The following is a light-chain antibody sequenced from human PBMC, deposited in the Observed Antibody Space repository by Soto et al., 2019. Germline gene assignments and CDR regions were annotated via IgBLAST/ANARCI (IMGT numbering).Light chain of an antibody. J-gene: IGLJ1*01. CDR1: SSNIGNNA. Sequence: QSVLTQPPSVSEAPRQRVTISCSGSSSNIGNNAVNWYQQLPGKAPKLLMFYDNLLPSGVSDRFSGSKSGTSASLAISGLQSEDEADYYCAAWADSLNGYVFGTGAKVTVL. CDR2: YDN. CDR3: AAWADSLNGYV. V-gene: IGLV1-36*01.